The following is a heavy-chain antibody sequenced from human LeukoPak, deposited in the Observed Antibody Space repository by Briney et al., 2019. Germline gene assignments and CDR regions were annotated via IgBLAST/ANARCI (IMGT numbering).Heavy chain of an antibody. CDR2: VTASGDRT. J-gene: IGHJ5*02. D-gene: IGHD5-18*01. Sequence: GGSLRLSCAASGFTFSNYAMSWVRQAPGKGLEWVSAVTASGDRTYYADSVEGRFTIYRDNSKNTLYLQMNSLRAEDTAVYYCAKDRRGDLRGYSYGAWGQGTLVTVSS. V-gene: IGHV3-23*01. CDR3: AKDRRGDLRGYSYGA. CDR1: GFTFSNYA.